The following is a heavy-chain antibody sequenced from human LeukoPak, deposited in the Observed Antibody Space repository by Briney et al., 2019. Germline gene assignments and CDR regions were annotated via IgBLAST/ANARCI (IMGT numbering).Heavy chain of an antibody. D-gene: IGHD2-2*02. J-gene: IGHJ3*02. CDR3: AREGEGYCSSTSCYTSLDAFDI. V-gene: IGHV4-39*07. CDR1: GGSISSSSYY. CDR2: IYYSGST. Sequence: SETLSLTCTVSGGSISSSSYYWGWIRQPPGKGLEWIGSIYYSGSTYYNLSLKSRVTISVDTSKNQFSLKLSSVTAADTAVYYCAREGEGYCSSTSCYTSLDAFDIWGQGTMVTVSS.